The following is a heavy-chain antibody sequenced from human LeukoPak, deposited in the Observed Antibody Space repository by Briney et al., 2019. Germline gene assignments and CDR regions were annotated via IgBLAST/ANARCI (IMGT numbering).Heavy chain of an antibody. D-gene: IGHD2-2*01. Sequence: GASVKVSCKASGYTFTGYYMHWVRQAPGQGFEWMGWINPNSGDTNYAQKFQGRVTMTRDTSISTAHMELSRLRSDDTAVYYCAGANPLYCSSTTCLFDYWGQGTLVTVSS. CDR2: INPNSGDT. CDR1: GYTFTGYY. J-gene: IGHJ4*02. CDR3: AGANPLYCSSTTCLFDY. V-gene: IGHV1-2*02.